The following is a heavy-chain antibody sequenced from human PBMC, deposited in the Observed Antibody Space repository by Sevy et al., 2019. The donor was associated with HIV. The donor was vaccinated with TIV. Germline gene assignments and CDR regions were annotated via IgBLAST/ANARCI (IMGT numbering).Heavy chain of an antibody. CDR1: GFTFSSYS. D-gene: IGHD3-10*01. Sequence: GGYLRLSCAASGFTFSSYSMNWVRQAPGKGLEWLSSISSSSSYIYYADSVKGRFTISRDNAKNSLYLQMNSLRAEDTAVYYCLTVGSPFQLLPLNDAFDIWGQGTMVTVSS. CDR2: ISSSSSYI. CDR3: LTVGSPFQLLPLNDAFDI. J-gene: IGHJ3*02. V-gene: IGHV3-21*01.